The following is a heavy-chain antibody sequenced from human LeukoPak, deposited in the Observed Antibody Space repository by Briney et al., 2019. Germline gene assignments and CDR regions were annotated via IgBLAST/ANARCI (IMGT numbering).Heavy chain of an antibody. D-gene: IGHD5-18*01. CDR2: INPSSDGGTT. Sequence: GGSLRLSCAASGFTFTKAWMSWVRQVPGKGLEWVGHINPSSDGGTTDYAAPVKGRFSISRDDSKNTLHLQMNRLKTEDTAVYYCTTGTWIQLWLADYWGQGTLVTVSS. CDR1: GFTFTKAW. CDR3: TTGTWIQLWLADY. J-gene: IGHJ4*02. V-gene: IGHV3-15*01.